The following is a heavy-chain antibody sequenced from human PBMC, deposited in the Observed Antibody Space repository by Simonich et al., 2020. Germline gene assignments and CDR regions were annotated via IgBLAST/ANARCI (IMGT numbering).Heavy chain of an antibody. CDR2: IYHSGST. D-gene: IGHD3-16*01. V-gene: IGHV4-38-2*01. Sequence: QVQLQESGPGLVKPSETLSLTCAVSGYSISSGYYWGWIRQPPGKGLEWIGSIYHSGSTYYNPSLKSRVTISVDTSKNQFSLKLSSVTAADTAVYYCANNKGGDWGQGTLVTVSS. CDR3: ANNKGGD. CDR1: GYSISSGYY. J-gene: IGHJ4*02.